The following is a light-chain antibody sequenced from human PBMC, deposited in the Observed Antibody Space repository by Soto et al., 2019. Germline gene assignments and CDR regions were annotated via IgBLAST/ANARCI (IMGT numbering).Light chain of an antibody. CDR1: QSVSSY. CDR3: QHRSNWPLT. J-gene: IGKJ4*01. V-gene: IGKV3-11*01. CDR2: DAS. Sequence: EIVLTQSPATLSLSPGERATLSCRASQSVSSYLAWYQQKPGQAPRLLIYDASNRAAGIPARFSGSGSGTDFTLTISSLEPEDFAVYYGQHRSNWPLTCGGGTKVESK.